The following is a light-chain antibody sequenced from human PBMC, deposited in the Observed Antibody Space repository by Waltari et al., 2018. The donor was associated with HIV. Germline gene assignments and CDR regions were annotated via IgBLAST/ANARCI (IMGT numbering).Light chain of an antibody. Sequence: QSALTQPPSASGSPGQSVTISCTGTSSDVGGYNYVSWYQQHPGKAPKLMIYAVSKRPSGVPARFSGSKSGNTASLTVSGLQAEDEADYYCNSYAGSNSYVFGTGTKVTVL. J-gene: IGLJ1*01. CDR2: AVS. CDR3: NSYAGSNSYV. V-gene: IGLV2-8*01. CDR1: SSDVGGYNY.